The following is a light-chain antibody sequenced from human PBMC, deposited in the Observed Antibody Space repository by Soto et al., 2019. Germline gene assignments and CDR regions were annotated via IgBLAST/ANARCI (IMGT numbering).Light chain of an antibody. V-gene: IGKV3-20*01. Sequence: EIVLTQSPGTLSLSPAERPTISCRASQSISGNYLAWHQQKPGQAPRLLIYGASNRAAGIPERLSGRGSGTDFTLTIGRLEPQDYAMYYCQQYVISVTFGQGTRLEI. CDR3: QQYVISVT. CDR2: GAS. CDR1: QSISGNY. J-gene: IGKJ5*01.